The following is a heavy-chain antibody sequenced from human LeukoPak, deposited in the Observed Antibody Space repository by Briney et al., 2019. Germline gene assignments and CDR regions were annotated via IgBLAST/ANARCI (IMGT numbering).Heavy chain of an antibody. V-gene: IGHV2-5*01. CDR1: GFSLSTSGVG. Sequence: SGPTLVKPTQTLTLTCTFSGFSLSTSGVGVGWIRQPPGKALEWLALIYWNDDKRYSPSLKSRLTITKDTSKNLVVLTMTNMDPVDTATYYCAHSEMVGVSRYYFDYWGQGTLVTVSS. J-gene: IGHJ4*02. CDR2: IYWNDDK. CDR3: AHSEMVGVSRYYFDY. D-gene: IGHD2-15*01.